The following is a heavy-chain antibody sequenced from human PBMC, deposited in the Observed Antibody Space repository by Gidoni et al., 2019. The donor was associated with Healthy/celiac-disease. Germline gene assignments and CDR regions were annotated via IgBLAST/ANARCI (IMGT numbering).Heavy chain of an antibody. V-gene: IGHV1-18*01. J-gene: IGHJ6*02. Sequence: QVQLVQSGAEVKKPGASVKVSCKASGYTFTSYGISWVRQAPGQGLEWMGWISAYNGNTNYAQKLQGRVTMTTDTSTSKAYMELRSLRSDDTAVYYCARADRVLYYYYGMDVWGQGTTVTVSS. CDR1: GYTFTSYG. D-gene: IGHD3-16*02. CDR2: ISAYNGNT. CDR3: ARADRVLYYYYGMDV.